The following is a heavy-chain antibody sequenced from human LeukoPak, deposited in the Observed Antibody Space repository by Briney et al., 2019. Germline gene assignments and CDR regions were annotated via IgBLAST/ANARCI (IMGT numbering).Heavy chain of an antibody. V-gene: IGHV4-4*07. CDR1: GGSISSYY. CDR2: IYTSGST. D-gene: IGHD4-17*01. CDR3: ARERSVNYYYYYMDV. J-gene: IGHJ6*03. Sequence: SETLSLTCTVSGGSISSYYWSWIRQPAGKGLEWIGRIYTSGSTNYKPSLKTRVTMSVDTSKNQYSLNLSSVTAADTAVYYCARERSVNYYYYYMDVWGKGTTVTVSS.